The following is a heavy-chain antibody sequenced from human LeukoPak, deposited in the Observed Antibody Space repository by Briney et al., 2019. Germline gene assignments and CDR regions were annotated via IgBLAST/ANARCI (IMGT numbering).Heavy chain of an antibody. D-gene: IGHD3-10*01. CDR3: ARDQKGSGSYKTYYYYGMDV. V-gene: IGHV4-39*07. Sequence: SETLSLTCTVSGGSISSSSYYWGWIRQPPGKGLEWIGSIYYSGSTYYNPSLKSRVTISVDTSKNQFSLKLSSVTAADTAVYYCARDQKGSGSYKTYYYYGMDVWGQGTTVTVSS. J-gene: IGHJ6*02. CDR2: IYYSGST. CDR1: GGSISSSSYY.